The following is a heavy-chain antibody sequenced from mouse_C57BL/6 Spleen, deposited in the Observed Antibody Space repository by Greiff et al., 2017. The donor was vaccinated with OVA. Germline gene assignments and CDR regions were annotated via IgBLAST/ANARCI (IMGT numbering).Heavy chain of an antibody. V-gene: IGHV1-59*01. D-gene: IGHD1-1*01. CDR3: ARKSSYDYYAMDY. Sequence: QVQLQQPGAELVRPGTSVKLSCKASGYTFTSYWMHWVKQRPGQGLEWIGVIDPSDSYTNYNQKFKGKATLTVDTSSSTAYMQLSSLTSEDSAVYYCARKSSYDYYAMDYWGQGTSGTVSS. CDR1: GYTFTSYW. CDR2: IDPSDSYT. J-gene: IGHJ4*01.